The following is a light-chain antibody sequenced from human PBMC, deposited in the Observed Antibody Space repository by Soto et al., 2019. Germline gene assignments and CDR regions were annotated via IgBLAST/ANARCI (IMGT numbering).Light chain of an antibody. CDR3: FSHRGGDSHV. J-gene: IGLJ1*01. CDR1: SSDVGAYNY. Sequence: QSVLTQPASVSGSPGQSITISCTGTSSDVGAYNYVSWYQQYPGKAPKLMIYGVTNRPSGVSNRFSGSKTGNTASLTISGLQAEDGADYYCFSHRGGDSHVFGTGTKVT. V-gene: IGLV2-14*01. CDR2: GVT.